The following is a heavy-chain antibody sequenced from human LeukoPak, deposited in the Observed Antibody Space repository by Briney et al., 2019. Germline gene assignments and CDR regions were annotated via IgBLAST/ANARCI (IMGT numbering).Heavy chain of an antibody. J-gene: IGHJ3*02. V-gene: IGHV4-4*07. CDR2: IYTSGST. D-gene: IGHD5-24*01. CDR3: ARDERGLEMATRPGAFDI. CDR1: DGSISSYY. Sequence: SETLSLTCTVSDGSISSYYWSWIRQPAGKGLEWIGRIYTSGSTNYNPSLKSRVTMSVDTSKNQFSLKLSSVTAADTAVYYCARDERGLEMATRPGAFDIWGQGTMVTVSS.